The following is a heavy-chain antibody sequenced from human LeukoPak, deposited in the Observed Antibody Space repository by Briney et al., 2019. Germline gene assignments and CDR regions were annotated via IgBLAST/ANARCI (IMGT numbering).Heavy chain of an antibody. D-gene: IGHD6-13*01. Sequence: ASVKVSCKASGYTFTSYYMHWVRQAPGQGLEWMGWISAYNGNTNYAQKLQGRVTMTTDTSTSTAYMELRSLRSDDTAVYYCARDSSSWYYYYYGMDVWGQGTTVTVSS. CDR1: GYTFTSYY. V-gene: IGHV1-18*04. J-gene: IGHJ6*02. CDR3: ARDSSSWYYYYYGMDV. CDR2: ISAYNGNT.